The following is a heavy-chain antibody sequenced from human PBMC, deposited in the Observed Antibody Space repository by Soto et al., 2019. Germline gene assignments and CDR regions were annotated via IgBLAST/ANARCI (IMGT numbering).Heavy chain of an antibody. J-gene: IGHJ3*02. V-gene: IGHV3-7*01. Sequence: EVQVVESGGGLVQPGGSLRLSCAAIRFSLRSDWMAWVRQIPGKGLEFVANIKEDGSVKNYVDSVKGRFSISRDNDKNSLYLQMNSLRAEDTAVYYCGTDRWGGAFDMWGQGTTVTVSS. D-gene: IGHD3-10*01. CDR2: IKEDGSVK. CDR1: RFSLRSDW. CDR3: GTDRWGGAFDM.